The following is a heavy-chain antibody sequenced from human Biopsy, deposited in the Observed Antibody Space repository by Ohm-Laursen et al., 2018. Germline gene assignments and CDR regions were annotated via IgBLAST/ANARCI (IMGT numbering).Heavy chain of an antibody. CDR2: IYYSGRP. J-gene: IGHJ6*02. V-gene: IGHV4-59*01. D-gene: IGHD1-20*01. CDR1: RASIARYY. Sequence: SETLSLTCTVSRASIARYYWTRIRQSPGKGLEWIAYIYYSGRPNYNPSLKGRVVISVDRSRNQFFLKLTSATAADTAIYYCARVDRYNFDHYIMDAWGRGTTVTVSS. CDR3: ARVDRYNFDHYIMDA.